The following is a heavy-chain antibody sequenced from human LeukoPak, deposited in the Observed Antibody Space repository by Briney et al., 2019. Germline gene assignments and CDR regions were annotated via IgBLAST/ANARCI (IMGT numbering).Heavy chain of an antibody. D-gene: IGHD6-19*01. CDR3: ARDSNVAYSSGWYPGY. J-gene: IGHJ4*02. CDR2: ISAYNDNT. CDR1: GYTFTSFG. V-gene: IGHV1-18*01. Sequence: ASVKVSCKASGYTFTSFGISWVRQAPGQGLEWMGWISAYNDNTNYAQKLQDRVAITTDTSTSTAYMELRSLRSDDTAVYYCARDSNVAYSSGWYPGYWGQGTLVTVSS.